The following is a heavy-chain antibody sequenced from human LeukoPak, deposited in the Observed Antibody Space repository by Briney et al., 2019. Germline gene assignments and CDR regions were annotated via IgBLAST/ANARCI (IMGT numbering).Heavy chain of an antibody. D-gene: IGHD3-9*01. V-gene: IGHV1-2*02. J-gene: IGHJ5*02. CDR2: INPDSGAT. CDR3: VRDVRTGSYVNWFDP. CDR1: GNTFTCYY. Sequence: ASVKVSCKASGNTFTCYYIHWVRQAPGQGLEWMGWINPDSGATNYAQNLQGRVTMTRDTSISTAYMELSRLRSDDTAVYYCVRDVRTGSYVNWFDPWGQGTLVTVSS.